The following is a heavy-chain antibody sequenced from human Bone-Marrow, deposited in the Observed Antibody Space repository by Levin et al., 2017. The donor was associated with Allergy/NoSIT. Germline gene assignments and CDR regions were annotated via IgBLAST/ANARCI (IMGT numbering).Heavy chain of an antibody. CDR2: IYYSGNT. V-gene: IGHV4-31*03. Sequence: PSETLSLTCTVFGGSISSGGYYWSWIRQQPGTGLEWIGYIYYSGNTYYNPSLKSRVMISVDTSKNQFSLKVSSVTAADTAVYYCAREDGSTIDYWGQGILVTVSS. J-gene: IGHJ4*02. D-gene: IGHD1/OR15-1a*01. CDR1: GGSISSGGYY. CDR3: AREDGSTIDY.